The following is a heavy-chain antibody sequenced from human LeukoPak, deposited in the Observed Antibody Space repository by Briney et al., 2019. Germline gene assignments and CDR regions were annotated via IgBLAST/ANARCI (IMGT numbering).Heavy chain of an antibody. D-gene: IGHD2-2*02. V-gene: IGHV3-21*01. J-gene: IGHJ4*02. CDR1: GFTFSSYS. CDR2: TSSSSSYI. Sequence: GGSLRLSCAASGFTFSSYSMNWVRQAPGKGLEWVSSTSSSSSYIYYADSVKGRFTISRDNAKNSLYLQMNSLRAEDTAVYYCAKDPDEDIVVVPAAIVGGYFDYWGQGTLVTVSS. CDR3: AKDPDEDIVVVPAAIVGGYFDY.